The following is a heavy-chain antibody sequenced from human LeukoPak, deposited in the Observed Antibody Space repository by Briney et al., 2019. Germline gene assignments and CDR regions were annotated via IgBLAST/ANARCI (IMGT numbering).Heavy chain of an antibody. CDR3: ARVDRPRFDY. J-gene: IGHJ4*02. CDR1: GFTFSRYW. CDR2: IKEDGSEK. Sequence: GGSLRLSCAASGFTFSRYWMSWVRQAPGKGLEWVANIKEDGSEKYYVDSVKGRFTVSRDNSKNSLYLQMNSLRADDTAVYYCARVDRPRFDYWGQGTLVTVSS. V-gene: IGHV3-7*01.